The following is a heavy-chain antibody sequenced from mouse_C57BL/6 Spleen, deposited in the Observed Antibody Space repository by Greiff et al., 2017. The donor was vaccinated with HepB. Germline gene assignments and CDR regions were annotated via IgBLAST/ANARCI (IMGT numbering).Heavy chain of an antibody. V-gene: IGHV2-2*01. CDR3: ARNEGDSSGTYYAMDY. J-gene: IGHJ4*01. CDR2: IWSGGST. Sequence: VQGVESGPGLVQPSQSLSITCTVSGFSLTSYGVHWVRQSPGKGLEWLGVIWSGGSTDYNAAFISRLSISKDNSKSQVFFKMNSLQADDTAIYYCARNEGDSSGTYYAMDYWGQGTSVTVSS. D-gene: IGHD3-2*02. CDR1: GFSLTSYG.